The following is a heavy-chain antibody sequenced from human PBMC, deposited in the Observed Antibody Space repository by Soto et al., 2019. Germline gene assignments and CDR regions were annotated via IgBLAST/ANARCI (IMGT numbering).Heavy chain of an antibody. CDR1: GGSFSGGGYY. D-gene: IGHD3-3*01. J-gene: IGHJ3*02. Sequence: PSETLSLTCTVSGGSFSGGGYYWSWIRQHPGKGLEWMGYISYSGSTKYKPSLQSRITISVETSKNQFFLRLTSVTAADTAIYFCARTSIFGVVLNAFDIWGQGTLVTVSS. CDR3: ARTSIFGVVLNAFDI. CDR2: ISYSGST. V-gene: IGHV4-31*03.